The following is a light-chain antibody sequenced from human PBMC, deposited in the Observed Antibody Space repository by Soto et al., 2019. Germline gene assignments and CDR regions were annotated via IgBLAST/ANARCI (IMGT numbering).Light chain of an antibody. V-gene: IGLV2-14*01. CDR2: DVS. CDR3: SSYTRRSTLI. Sequence: QSALTQPASVSGSPGQSITISCTGTGSDVGGYNYVSWYQQHPGKAPTLMIYDVSNRPSGVSYRFSGSKSGNTASLTISGLQAEDEADYYCSSYTRRSTLILGTGTKVTVL. J-gene: IGLJ1*01. CDR1: GSDVGGYNY.